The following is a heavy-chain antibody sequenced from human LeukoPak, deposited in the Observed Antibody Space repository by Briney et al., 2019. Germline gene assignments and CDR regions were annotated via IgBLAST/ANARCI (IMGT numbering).Heavy chain of an antibody. CDR3: ARDRGSGWSSNFDY. CDR1: GGSISSGGYY. V-gene: IGHV4-61*08. CDR2: IYYSGST. Sequence: SSETLSLTCTVSGGSISSGGYYWSWIRQHPGKGLEWIGYIYYSGSTNYNPSLKSRVTMSVDTSKNQFSLKLSSVTAADTAVYYCARDRGSGWSSNFDYWGQGTLVTVSS. D-gene: IGHD6-19*01. J-gene: IGHJ4*02.